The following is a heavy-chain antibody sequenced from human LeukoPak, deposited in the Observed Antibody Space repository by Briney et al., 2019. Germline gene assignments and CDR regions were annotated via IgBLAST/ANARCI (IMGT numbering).Heavy chain of an antibody. CDR3: AKDLGGSTDY. Sequence: GGSLRLSCAASGFTFTTYAVSWVRQAPGKGLEWVSLIRGSTYYADSVKGRFTISRDNSQKTVYLQMNSLRAEDTALYYCAKDLGGSTDYWGQGTLVTVSS. CDR1: GFTFTTYA. V-gene: IGHV3-23*01. J-gene: IGHJ4*02. D-gene: IGHD5-12*01. CDR2: IRGST.